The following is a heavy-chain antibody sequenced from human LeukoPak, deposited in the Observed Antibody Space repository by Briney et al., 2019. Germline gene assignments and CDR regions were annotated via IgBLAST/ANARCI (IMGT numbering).Heavy chain of an antibody. CDR2: IIPILGIA. J-gene: IGHJ4*02. CDR3: ARDHVDTAMEVV. Sequence: GASVKVSCKASGGTFSSYAISWVRQAPGQGLEWMGRIIPILGIANYAQKFQGRVTITADKSTSTAYMELSSLRSEDTAVYYCARDHVDTAMEVVWGQGTLVTVSS. CDR1: GGTFSSYA. V-gene: IGHV1-69*04. D-gene: IGHD5-18*01.